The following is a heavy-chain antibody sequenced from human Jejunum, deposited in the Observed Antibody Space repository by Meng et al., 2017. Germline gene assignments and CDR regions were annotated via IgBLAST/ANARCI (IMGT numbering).Heavy chain of an antibody. CDR2: IFSSGST. Sequence: QVQLQESGPGLVKPSETLSLTCTVSGGSISSYYWSWFRQSSGKGLEWIGYIFSSGSTNYNPSLKSRVTISVDTSKNQFSLKVSSVTAADTAVYYCARWTPTRTGYYFDYWGQGTLVTVSS. V-gene: IGHV4-59*01. J-gene: IGHJ4*02. CDR1: GGSISSYY. CDR3: ARWTPTRTGYYFDY. D-gene: IGHD1-14*01.